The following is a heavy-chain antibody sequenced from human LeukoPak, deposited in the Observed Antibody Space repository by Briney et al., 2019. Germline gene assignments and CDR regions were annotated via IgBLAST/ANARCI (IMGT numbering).Heavy chain of an antibody. Sequence: GGSLRLSCAASGFTFSSYAMHWVRQAPGKGLEWVAVISYDGSNKYYADSVKGRFTISRDNSKNTLYLQMNSLRAEDTAVYYCARAPSSFDDYWGQGTLVTVSS. CDR3: ARAPSSFDDY. D-gene: IGHD6-13*01. J-gene: IGHJ4*02. CDR1: GFTFSSYA. V-gene: IGHV3-30-3*01. CDR2: ISYDGSNK.